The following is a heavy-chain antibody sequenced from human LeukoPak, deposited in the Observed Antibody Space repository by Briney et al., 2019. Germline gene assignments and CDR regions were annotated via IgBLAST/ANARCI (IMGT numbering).Heavy chain of an antibody. CDR3: AREWFGELFLDY. V-gene: IGHV3-30*02. D-gene: IGHD3-10*01. Sequence: GGSLRLSCAASGFTFSSYGMHWVRQAPGKGLEWVAFIRYDGSNKYYADSVKGRFTISRDNSKNTLYLQMNSLRAEDTAVYYCAREWFGELFLDYRGQGTLVTVSS. CDR1: GFTFSSYG. CDR2: IRYDGSNK. J-gene: IGHJ4*02.